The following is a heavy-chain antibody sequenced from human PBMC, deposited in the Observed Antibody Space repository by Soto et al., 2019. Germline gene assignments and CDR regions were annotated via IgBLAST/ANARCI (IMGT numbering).Heavy chain of an antibody. D-gene: IGHD2-8*01. J-gene: IGHJ4*02. CDR1: GGSVSSGGYY. Sequence: SETLSLTCTVSGGSVSSGGYYWIWIHHHPGTGLEWIGYIYYSGTTYFNPSLKSRASISLDTSKNEFSLKLTSVTAADTAVYYCARRALPQCINGVCYKDGFWDYWGQGALVTVSS. V-gene: IGHV4-31*03. CDR3: ARRALPQCINGVCYKDGFWDY. CDR2: IYYSGTT.